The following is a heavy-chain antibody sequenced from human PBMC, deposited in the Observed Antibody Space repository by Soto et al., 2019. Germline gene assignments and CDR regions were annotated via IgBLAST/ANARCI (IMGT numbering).Heavy chain of an antibody. D-gene: IGHD2-8*01. CDR2: FDPEDGKR. CDR1: GYTLTGLS. CDR3: ATVGTLGYCTNSLCVSWDY. V-gene: IGHV1-24*01. J-gene: IGHJ4*02. Sequence: QVQLVQSGAEVKKPGASVKVSCKVSGYTLTGLSMHWVRQAPGKGLEWMGGFDPEDGKRIYAQKLQGRVTMTEDTSTDTGYMELSSLRSEDTAVYYCATVGTLGYCTNSLCVSWDYWGQGTLVTVSS.